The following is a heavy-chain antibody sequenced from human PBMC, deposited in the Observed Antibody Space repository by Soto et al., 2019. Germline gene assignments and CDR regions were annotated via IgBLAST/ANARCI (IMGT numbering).Heavy chain of an antibody. V-gene: IGHV3-64*01. D-gene: IGHD1-7*01. CDR2: ISSNGGTT. J-gene: IGHJ4*02. CDR1: GFTFSSYD. CDR3: VRRVSGNYDY. Sequence: EVQLAESGGGMVQPGGSLRLSCVASGFTFSSYDMHWVRQAPGKGLEYVSSISSNGGTTYYGNSVKGRFTISRDNSKNTLYLQMGSLRAGDMAIYYCVRRVSGNYDYLGQGTLVTVSS.